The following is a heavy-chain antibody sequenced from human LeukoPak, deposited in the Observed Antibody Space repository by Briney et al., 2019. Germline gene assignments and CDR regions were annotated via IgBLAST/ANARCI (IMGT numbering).Heavy chain of an antibody. Sequence: SETLSLTCAVYGRSFSGYYWSWIRQPPGKGLEWIGEINHSGSTNYNPSLKSRVTISVDTSKNQFSLKLSSVTAADTAVYYCARWGSGWYYFDYWGQGALVTVSS. V-gene: IGHV4-34*01. CDR3: ARWGSGWYYFDY. CDR1: GRSFSGYY. D-gene: IGHD6-19*01. CDR2: INHSGST. J-gene: IGHJ4*02.